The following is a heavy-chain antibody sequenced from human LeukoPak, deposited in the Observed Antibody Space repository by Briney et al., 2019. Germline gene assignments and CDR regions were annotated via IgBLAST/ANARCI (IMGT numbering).Heavy chain of an antibody. CDR1: GITVSSNY. CDR3: ARVASSGWYYFDR. D-gene: IGHD6-19*01. Sequence: PGGSLRLSCAASGITVSSNYMNWVRQAPGKGLEWVSVIYSGGSTSYADSVKGRFTISRDNSKNTLYLLMNSLRAEDTAVYYCARVASSGWYYFDRWGQGTLVTVSS. CDR2: IYSGGST. V-gene: IGHV3-53*01. J-gene: IGHJ4*02.